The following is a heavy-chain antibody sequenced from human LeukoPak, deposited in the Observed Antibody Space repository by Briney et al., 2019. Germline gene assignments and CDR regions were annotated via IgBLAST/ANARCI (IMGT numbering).Heavy chain of an antibody. D-gene: IGHD3-10*01. CDR3: ARKLDYYGSGTYSYSFDT. CDR1: GFTFSSYA. V-gene: IGHV3-23*01. CDR2: ISGNGRST. J-gene: IGHJ4*02. Sequence: GGSLRLSCAASGFTFSSYAMSWVRQAPGKGLEWVSSISGNGRSTYYADSVKGRFTVSRDNSKNTLYLQMDSLRAEDTAVYYCARKLDYYGSGTYSYSFDTWGQGTLVTVSS.